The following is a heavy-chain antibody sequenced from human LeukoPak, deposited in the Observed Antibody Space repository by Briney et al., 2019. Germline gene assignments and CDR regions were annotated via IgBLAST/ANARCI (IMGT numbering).Heavy chain of an antibody. V-gene: IGHV3-23*01. CDR3: ANLRTYYGDYFDS. CDR1: GFTFSSYG. D-gene: IGHD4-17*01. J-gene: IGHJ4*02. CDR2: ISSNGGST. Sequence: GSLRLSCAASGFTFSSYGMSWVRQAPGKGLEWVSSISSNGGSTYYADSVKGRFTISRDNSKNTLDLQMDSLRAEDTAVYYCANLRTYYGDYFDSWGQGTLVTVSS.